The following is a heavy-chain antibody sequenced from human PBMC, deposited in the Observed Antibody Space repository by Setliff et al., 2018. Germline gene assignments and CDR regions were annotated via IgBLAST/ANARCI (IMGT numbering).Heavy chain of an antibody. Sequence: TLSLTCTVSGDSLSSSYWSWIRQPPGKGLEWIGRFSYGVSTIYNPSLESRVTFSVDTSKNQFSLKLTSVTAADTAVYYCARDQYSSGWYGAPESYFDCWGQGILVTVSS. CDR1: GDSLSSSY. V-gene: IGHV4-59*12. D-gene: IGHD6-19*01. J-gene: IGHJ4*02. CDR2: FSYGVST. CDR3: ARDQYSSGWYGAPESYFDC.